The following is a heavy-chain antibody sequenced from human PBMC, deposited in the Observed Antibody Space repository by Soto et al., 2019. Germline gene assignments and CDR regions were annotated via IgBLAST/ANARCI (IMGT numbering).Heavy chain of an antibody. D-gene: IGHD3-9*01. Sequence: PWWSLRLSCSASVFTFSSYAMSWVRQAPGKGLEWVSAISGSGGSTYYADSVKGRFTISRDNSKNTLYLQMNSLTAEDTAVYYCAALEGFDGAAYYPLDYWGQGTLVTVSS. CDR2: ISGSGGST. CDR1: VFTFSSYA. V-gene: IGHV3-23*01. J-gene: IGHJ4*02. CDR3: AALEGFDGAAYYPLDY.